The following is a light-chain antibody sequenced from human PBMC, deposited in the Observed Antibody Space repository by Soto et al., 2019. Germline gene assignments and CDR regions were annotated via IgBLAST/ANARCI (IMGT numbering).Light chain of an antibody. V-gene: IGKV3-20*01. CDR2: GAS. J-gene: IGKJ3*01. CDR1: QSVSSSY. Sequence: EIVLTQSPGTLSLSPGERATLSCRASQSVSSSYLAWYQQKPGQAPRLLIYGASSRATGIPDRFSGSGSGTDFTLTISRRETEDFAVYYCQQYGSSPLSTFGPGTKGDIK. CDR3: QQYGSSPLST.